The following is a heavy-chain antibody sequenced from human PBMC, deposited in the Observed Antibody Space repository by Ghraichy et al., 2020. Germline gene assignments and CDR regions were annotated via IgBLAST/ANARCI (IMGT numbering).Heavy chain of an antibody. CDR3: ARVSRDYGDYPAHYYYYGMDV. V-gene: IGHV3-53*01. D-gene: IGHD4-17*01. J-gene: IGHJ6*02. CDR1: GFTVSSNY. CDR2: IYSGGST. Sequence: GGSLRLSCAASGFTVSSNYMSWVRQAPGKGLEWVSVIYSGGSTYYADSVKGRFTISRDNSKNTLYLQMNSLGAEDTAVYYCARVSRDYGDYPAHYYYYGMDVWGQGTTVTVSS.